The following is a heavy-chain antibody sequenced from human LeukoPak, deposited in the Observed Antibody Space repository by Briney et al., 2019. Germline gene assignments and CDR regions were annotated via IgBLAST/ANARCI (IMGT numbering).Heavy chain of an antibody. Sequence: GGSLRLSCAASGFTFSDYYMSWIRQAPGKGLEWVSYISSSSISTNNADSVKGRFTISRDNAKNSLFLQMNSLRAEDTAVYYCARDIATAGHLAFDYWGQGTLVTVSS. CDR2: ISSSSIST. D-gene: IGHD6-13*01. CDR3: ARDIATAGHLAFDY. CDR1: GFTFSDYY. J-gene: IGHJ4*02. V-gene: IGHV3-11*06.